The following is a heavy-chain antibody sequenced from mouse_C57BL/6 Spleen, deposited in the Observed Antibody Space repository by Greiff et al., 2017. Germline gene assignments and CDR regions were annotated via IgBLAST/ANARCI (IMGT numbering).Heavy chain of an antibody. CDR1: GYSITSGYY. CDR3: ARGGLWDYDGFAY. V-gene: IGHV3-6*01. J-gene: IGHJ3*01. D-gene: IGHD2-4*01. Sequence: ESGPGLVKPSQSLSLTCSVTGYSITSGYYWNWIRQFPGNKLEWMGYISYDGSNNYNPSLKNRISITRDTSKNQFFLKLNSVTTEDTATYYCARGGLWDYDGFAYWSQGTLVTVSA. CDR2: ISYDGSN.